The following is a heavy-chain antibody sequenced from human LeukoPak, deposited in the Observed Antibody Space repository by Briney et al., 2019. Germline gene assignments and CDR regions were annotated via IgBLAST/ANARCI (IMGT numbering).Heavy chain of an antibody. CDR2: ISSSSSYI. CDR1: GFTFSSYS. J-gene: IGHJ4*02. D-gene: IGHD6-6*01. V-gene: IGHV3-21*01. Sequence: GGSLRLSCAASGFTFSSYSMNWVRQAPGKGLEWVSSISSSSSYIYYADSVKGRFTISRDNAKNSLYLQMNSLRAEDTAVYYCARDPPSIAAQNSDYWGQGTLVTVSS. CDR3: ARDPPSIAAQNSDY.